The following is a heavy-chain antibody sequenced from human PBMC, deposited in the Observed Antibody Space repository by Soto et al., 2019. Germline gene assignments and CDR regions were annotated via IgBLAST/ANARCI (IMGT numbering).Heavy chain of an antibody. CDR3: AREWFHPHYDSSGYYPDY. Sequence: GGSLRLSCAASGFTFSSYAMHWVRQAPGKGLEWVAVISYDGSNKYYADSVKGRFTISRDNSKNTLYLQMNSLRAEDTAVYYCAREWFHPHYDSSGYYPDYWGQGTLVTVSS. V-gene: IGHV3-30-3*01. D-gene: IGHD3-22*01. J-gene: IGHJ4*02. CDR2: ISYDGSNK. CDR1: GFTFSSYA.